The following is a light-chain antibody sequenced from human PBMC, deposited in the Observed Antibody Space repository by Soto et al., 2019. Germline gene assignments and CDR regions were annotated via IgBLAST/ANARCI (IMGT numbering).Light chain of an antibody. J-gene: IGKJ1*01. CDR3: QHRSNWPSWT. V-gene: IGKV3-11*01. CDR2: DAS. Sequence: NVLTQSPWTRSLCPWEISSLCSRASQSVGTYLAWYQQKPGQAPRLLIFDASKRATGIPARFSGSGSGTDFTLTISSLETEDLAVYYCQHRSNWPSWTFGAGTKVDIK. CDR1: QSVGTY.